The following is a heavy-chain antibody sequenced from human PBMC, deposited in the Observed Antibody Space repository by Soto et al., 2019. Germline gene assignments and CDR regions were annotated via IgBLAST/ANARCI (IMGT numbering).Heavy chain of an antibody. J-gene: IGHJ4*02. CDR2: INVSGGT. CDR1: GFILTNYA. Sequence: GGSLRLSCAASGFILTNYALSWVRQAPGKGLDWVSVINVSGGTVYADSVKGRFTVSRDNSRNTLYLQMNSLGAEDPAVYYCTKEAGAGTLYYWGRGTRVTFSS. CDR3: TKEAGAGTLYY. D-gene: IGHD6-19*01. V-gene: IGHV3-23*01.